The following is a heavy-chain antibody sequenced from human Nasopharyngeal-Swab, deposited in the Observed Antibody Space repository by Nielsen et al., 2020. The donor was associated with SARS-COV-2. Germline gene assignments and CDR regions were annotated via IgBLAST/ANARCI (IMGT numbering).Heavy chain of an antibody. V-gene: IGHV3-23*01. D-gene: IGHD3-16*02. CDR3: AKAGYDYVWGSYRAAFDY. CDR2: ISGSGGST. Sequence: WIRQPPGKGLEWVSAISGSGGSTYYADSVKGRFTISRDNSKNTLYLQMNSLRAEDTAVYYCAKAGYDYVWGSYRAAFDYWGQGTLVTVSS. J-gene: IGHJ4*02.